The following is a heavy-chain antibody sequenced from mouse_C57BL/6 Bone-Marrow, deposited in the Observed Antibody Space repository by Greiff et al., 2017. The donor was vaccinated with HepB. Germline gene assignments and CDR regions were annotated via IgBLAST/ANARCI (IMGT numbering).Heavy chain of an antibody. V-gene: IGHV3-6*01. CDR2: ISYDGSN. J-gene: IGHJ2*01. Sequence: EVQLQQSGPGLVKPSQSLSLTCSVTGYSITSGYYWNWIRQFPGNKLEWMGYISYDGSNNYNPSLKNRISITRDTSKNQFFLKLNSVTTEDTATYYCARGAYHFDYWGQGTTLTVSS. CDR1: GYSITSGYY. CDR3: ARGAYHFDY. D-gene: IGHD3-1*01.